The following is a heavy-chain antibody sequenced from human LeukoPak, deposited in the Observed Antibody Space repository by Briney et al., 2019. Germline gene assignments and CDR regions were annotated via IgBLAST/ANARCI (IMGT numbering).Heavy chain of an antibody. CDR2: ISGSGGST. Sequence: AGGSLRLSCAASGFSFSSYAMNWVRQAPGKGLEWVSGISGSGGSTFYADSVKGRFTISRDNSKNTLYPQMNSLRAEDTAVYYCAKVMRYCSSTSCYTYYYYGMDVWGQGTTVTVSS. CDR3: AKVMRYCSSTSCYTYYYYGMDV. D-gene: IGHD2-2*02. J-gene: IGHJ6*02. V-gene: IGHV3-23*01. CDR1: GFSFSSYA.